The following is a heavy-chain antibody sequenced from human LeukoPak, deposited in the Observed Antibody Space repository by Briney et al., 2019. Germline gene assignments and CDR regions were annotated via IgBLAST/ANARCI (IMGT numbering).Heavy chain of an antibody. CDR1: GFTFSDYY. J-gene: IGHJ4*02. D-gene: IGHD5-18*01. V-gene: IGHV3-11*01. CDR3: ARFGRGYSYGSDY. CDR2: ISSNGNTI. Sequence: GGSLRLSCAASGFTFSDYYMSWIRQAPGKGLEWVSYISSNGNTIYYADSVKGRFTISRDNAKNSLYVQMDSLRAEDTAVYYCARFGRGYSYGSDYWGQGTPVTLSS.